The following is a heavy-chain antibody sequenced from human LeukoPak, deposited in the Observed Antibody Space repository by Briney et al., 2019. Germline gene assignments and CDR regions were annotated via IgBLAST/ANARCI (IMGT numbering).Heavy chain of an antibody. V-gene: IGHV3-23*01. CDR2: ISGSGGST. CDR1: GFTFSSYA. Sequence: GGSLRLSCAASGFTFSSYAMSWVRQAPGKGLEWVSAISGSGGSTYYADSVQGRFTISRDNSKNTLYLQMNSLRAEDTAVYYCARELLIPGYCSGGSCYPGIGYWGQGTLVTVSS. D-gene: IGHD2-15*01. J-gene: IGHJ4*02. CDR3: ARELLIPGYCSGGSCYPGIGY.